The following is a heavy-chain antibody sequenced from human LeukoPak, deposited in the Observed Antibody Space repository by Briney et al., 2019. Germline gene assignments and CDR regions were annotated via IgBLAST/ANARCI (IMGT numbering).Heavy chain of an antibody. CDR1: GGSISSSSYY. CDR3: ARDLGGYGYYFDY. Sequence: SETLSLTCTVSGGSISSSSYYWGWIRQPPGKGLEWIGSIYYSGSTYYNPSLKSRVTISVDTSKNQFSLKLSSVTAADTAVYYCARDLGGYGYYFDYWGQGTLVTVSS. D-gene: IGHD5-12*01. V-gene: IGHV4-39*07. CDR2: IYYSGST. J-gene: IGHJ4*02.